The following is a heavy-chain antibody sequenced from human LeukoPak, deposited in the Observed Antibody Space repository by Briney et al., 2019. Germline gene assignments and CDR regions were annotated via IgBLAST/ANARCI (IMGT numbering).Heavy chain of an antibody. Sequence: PSETLSLTCTVSGGSISSYYWSWLRQPPGKGLEWIGYIYYSGSTNYNPSLKSRVTISVDTSKNQFSLKPSSVTAADTAVYYCARGGEWRYYYDSSGYYPFDYWGQGTLVTVSS. J-gene: IGHJ4*02. V-gene: IGHV4-59*01. CDR2: IYYSGST. CDR3: ARGGEWRYYYDSSGYYPFDY. D-gene: IGHD3-22*01. CDR1: GGSISSYY.